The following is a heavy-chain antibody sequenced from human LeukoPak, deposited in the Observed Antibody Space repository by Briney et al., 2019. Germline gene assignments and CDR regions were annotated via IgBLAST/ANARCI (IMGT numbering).Heavy chain of an antibody. Sequence: ASVKVSCKASGYTFTSYGISWVRQAPGQGLEWMGWISAYNGNTNYAQKLQGRVTMTTDTSTSTAYMELSSLRSEDTAVYYCARDEVPLGYCSSTSCSFAFDIWGQGTMVTVSS. CDR3: ARDEVPLGYCSSTSCSFAFDI. CDR2: ISAYNGNT. CDR1: GYTFTSYG. D-gene: IGHD2-2*01. J-gene: IGHJ3*02. V-gene: IGHV1-18*01.